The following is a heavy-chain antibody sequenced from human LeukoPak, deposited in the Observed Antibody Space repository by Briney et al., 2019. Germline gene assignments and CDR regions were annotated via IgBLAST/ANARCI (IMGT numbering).Heavy chain of an antibody. CDR2: ISSSGSTI. V-gene: IGHV3-11*04. J-gene: IGHJ4*02. Sequence: GGSLRLSCAASGFTFSDYYMSWIRQAPGKGPEWVSYISSSGSTIYYADSVKGRFTISRDNAKNSLYLQMNSLRAEDTAVYYCARGYCSSTSCSPFDYWGQGTLVTVSS. CDR1: GFTFSDYY. CDR3: ARGYCSSTSCSPFDY. D-gene: IGHD2-2*01.